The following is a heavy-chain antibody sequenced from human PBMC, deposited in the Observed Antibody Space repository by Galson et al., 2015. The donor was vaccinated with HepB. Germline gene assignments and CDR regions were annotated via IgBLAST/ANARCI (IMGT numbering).Heavy chain of an antibody. CDR1: GFTVSTNY. D-gene: IGHD4-17*01. V-gene: IGHV3-53*01. CDR3: ARGFYGDSAIAY. CDR2: IYSGGST. Sequence: SLRLSCAASGFTVSTNYMTWVRQAPGKGLEWVSVIYSGGSTYYADSVKGRFTISGDNSKNTVYLQMNSLRPEDTAVYYCARGFYGDSAIAYWGQGTLVTVSS. J-gene: IGHJ4*02.